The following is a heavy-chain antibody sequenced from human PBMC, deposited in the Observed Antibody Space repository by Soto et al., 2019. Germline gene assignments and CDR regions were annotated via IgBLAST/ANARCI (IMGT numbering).Heavy chain of an antibody. CDR3: ARVERPGGYYLDV. Sequence: GGSLRLSCAASGFAVSSSYMTWVRQAPGEGLEWVSVLYSGGTPYYADSLKGRFTISRDNSKNTLYLQMNNLRAEDTAVYYCARVERPGGYYLDVWGKGTTVTVSS. V-gene: IGHV3-66*01. CDR2: LYSGGTP. CDR1: GFAVSSSY. D-gene: IGHD2-2*01. J-gene: IGHJ6*03.